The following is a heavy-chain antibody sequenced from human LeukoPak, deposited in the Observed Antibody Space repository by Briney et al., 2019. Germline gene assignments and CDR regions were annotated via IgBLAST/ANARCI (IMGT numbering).Heavy chain of an antibody. CDR2: INPNSDGT. V-gene: IGHV1-2*02. CDR1: GYTFTGYY. Sequence: ASVKVSCKASGYTFTGYYMHWVRQAPGQGLEWMGWINPNSDGTNYAQKFQGRVTMTRDTSISTAYMELSRLRSDDTAVYYCAAGGYCSSTSCYWDYYGMDVWGQGTTVTVSS. CDR3: AAGGYCSSTSCYWDYYGMDV. D-gene: IGHD2-2*01. J-gene: IGHJ6*02.